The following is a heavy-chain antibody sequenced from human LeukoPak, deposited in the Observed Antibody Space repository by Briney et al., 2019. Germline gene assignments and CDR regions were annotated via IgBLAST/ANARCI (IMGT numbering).Heavy chain of an antibody. CDR3: ARGILAYDSSGYLSDY. J-gene: IGHJ4*02. V-gene: IGHV1-8*01. Sequence: ASVKVSCKXSGYTFTSYDINWVRQATRQGLEWMGWMNPNSGNTGYAQKFQGRVTMTRNTSISTAYMELSSLRSEDTAVYYCARGILAYDSSGYLSDYWGQGTLVTVSS. CDR1: GYTFTSYD. D-gene: IGHD3-22*01. CDR2: MNPNSGNT.